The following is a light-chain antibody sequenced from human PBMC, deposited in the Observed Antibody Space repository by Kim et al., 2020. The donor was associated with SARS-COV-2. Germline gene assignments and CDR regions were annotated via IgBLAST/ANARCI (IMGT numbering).Light chain of an antibody. CDR2: AVS. CDR3: CSYVGTYPSKV. V-gene: IGLV2-11*01. CDR1: SSDVGGYNY. Sequence: SVTSACTGTSSDVGGYNYVSWYQHHPGKAPKLMIYAVSKRPSGVPDRFSGSKSGNTASLTISGLQAEDEADYYCCSYVGTYPSKVFGTGTKVTVL. J-gene: IGLJ1*01.